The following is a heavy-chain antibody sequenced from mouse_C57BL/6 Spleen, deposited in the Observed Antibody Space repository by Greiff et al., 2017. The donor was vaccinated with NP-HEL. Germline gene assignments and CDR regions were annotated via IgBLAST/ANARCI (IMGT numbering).Heavy chain of an antibody. CDR2: IDPANGNT. CDR1: GFNIKNTY. CDR3: ARYSNYAWFAY. V-gene: IGHV14-3*01. Sequence: DVQLVESVAELVRPGASVKLSCTASGFNIKNTYMHWVKQRPEQGLEWIGRIDPANGNTKYDPKFQGKATITADTSSNTAYLQLSSRTSEDTAIYYGARYSNYAWFAYWGQGTLVTVSA. J-gene: IGHJ3*01. D-gene: IGHD2-5*01.